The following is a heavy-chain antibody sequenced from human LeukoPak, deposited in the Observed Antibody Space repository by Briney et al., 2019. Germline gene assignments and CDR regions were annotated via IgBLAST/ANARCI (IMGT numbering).Heavy chain of an antibody. J-gene: IGHJ2*01. Sequence: SETLSLTCTVSGDSISSSGYSWSWIRHHPGEGLEWIGCIFYNGNTYFDSSLKSRVTMSVHTSKNQFFLRLTSVTAADTAVYYCARGVTMIVVVIHDWYFDLWGRGTLVTVSS. CDR1: GDSISSSGYS. V-gene: IGHV4-31*03. CDR3: ARGVTMIVVVIHDWYFDL. CDR2: IFYNGNT. D-gene: IGHD3-22*01.